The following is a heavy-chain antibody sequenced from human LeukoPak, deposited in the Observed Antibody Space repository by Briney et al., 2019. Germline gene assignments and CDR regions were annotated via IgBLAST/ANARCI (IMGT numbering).Heavy chain of an antibody. Sequence: GGSLRLSCAASGFTFSSYGMHWVRLAPGKGLGWVAFIRDDGSKKYYADSVKGRFTISRDNSKNTLYLQMNSLRAEDTAVYYCAKDRGGYDPYYFDYWGQGTLVTVSS. V-gene: IGHV3-30*02. CDR2: IRDDGSKK. CDR1: GFTFSSYG. D-gene: IGHD5-12*01. J-gene: IGHJ4*02. CDR3: AKDRGGYDPYYFDY.